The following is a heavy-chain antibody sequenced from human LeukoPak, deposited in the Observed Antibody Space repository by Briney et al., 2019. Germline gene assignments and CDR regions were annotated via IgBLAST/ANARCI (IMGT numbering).Heavy chain of an antibody. CDR3: ASDYYGLGSYGGPPEY. V-gene: IGHV3-33*01. CDR2: IWYDGSKK. Sequence: GGSLRLSCAASGFTFSSFGMHWVRQAPGKGLEWVAIIWYDGSKKYYADSGKGRFTISRDNSKDTLYLQMNSLRGEDTAVYYCASDYYGLGSYGGPPEYWGQGTLVTVSS. J-gene: IGHJ4*02. D-gene: IGHD3-10*01. CDR1: GFTFSSFG.